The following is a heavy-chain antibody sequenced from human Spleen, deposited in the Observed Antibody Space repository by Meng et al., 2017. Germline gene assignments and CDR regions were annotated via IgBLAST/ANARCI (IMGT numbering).Heavy chain of an antibody. Sequence: ASVKVSCKTSGYTFTAYYLHWVRQAPGQGLEWVGRINPHSGGTNYAQKFQGRVTMTRDTSISTAHMELSRLRSDDTAVYYCARAQSNYYGSGPDWGQGTLVTVSS. J-gene: IGHJ4*02. V-gene: IGHV1-2*06. D-gene: IGHD3-10*01. CDR2: INPHSGGT. CDR3: ARAQSNYYGSGPD. CDR1: GYTFTAYY.